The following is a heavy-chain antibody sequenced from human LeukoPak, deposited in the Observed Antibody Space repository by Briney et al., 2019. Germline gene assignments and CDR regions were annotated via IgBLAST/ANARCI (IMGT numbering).Heavy chain of an antibody. J-gene: IGHJ5*02. CDR1: GGSFSGYY. V-gene: IGHV4-34*01. D-gene: IGHD6-13*01. Sequence: SETLSLTCAVYGGSFSGYYWSWIRQPPGKGLEWIGEINHSGSTNYNPSLKSRVTISVDTSKNQFSLKLSSVTAADTAVYYCARRTRRTAAAGTVCFDPWGQGTLVTVSS. CDR2: INHSGST. CDR3: ARRTRRTAAAGTVCFDP.